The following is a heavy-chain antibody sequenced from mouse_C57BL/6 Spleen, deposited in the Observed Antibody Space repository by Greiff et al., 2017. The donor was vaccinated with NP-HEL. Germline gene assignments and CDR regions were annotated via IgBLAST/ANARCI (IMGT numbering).Heavy chain of an antibody. J-gene: IGHJ2*01. CDR3: ARPYGYDGRYFDY. CDR1: GYTFTSYW. D-gene: IGHD2-2*01. Sequence: QVQLQQPGAELVKPGASVKLSCKASGYTFTSYWMHWVKQRPGQGLEWIGMIHPNSGSTNYNEKFKSKATLTVYKSSSTAYMQLSSMTSEDAAVYYCARPYGYDGRYFDYWGQGTTLTVSS. V-gene: IGHV1-64*01. CDR2: IHPNSGST.